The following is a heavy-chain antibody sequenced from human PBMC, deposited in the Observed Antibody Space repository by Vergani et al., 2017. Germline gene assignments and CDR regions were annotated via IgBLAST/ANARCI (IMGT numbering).Heavy chain of an antibody. CDR3: VRDRGLCAGGRCYTEAWGY. CDR1: GFALNRHA. D-gene: IGHD2-2*02. CDR2: ISFDGTNE. V-gene: IGHV3-30-3*01. J-gene: IGHJ4*02. Sequence: QVQLVESGGGVVQPGTSLRLSCVVSGFALNRHAMYWVRQAPGKGLEWVVGISFDGTNEYYPDLVKGRFTISRDIAKNTLYLQVRRLRLEDTGVYHCVRDRGLCAGGRCYTEAWGYWGQGTPVTVSS.